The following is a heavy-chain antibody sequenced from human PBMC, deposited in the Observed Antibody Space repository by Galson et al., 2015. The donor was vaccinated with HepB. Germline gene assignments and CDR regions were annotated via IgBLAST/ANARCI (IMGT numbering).Heavy chain of an antibody. CDR3: ARVSSMVPADPSGDYYYGMDV. V-gene: IGHV1-18*04. Sequence: SVKVSCKASGYTFTGYYMHWVRQAPGQGLEWMGWISAYNGNTNYAQKLQGRVTMTTDTSTSTAYMELRSLRSDDTAVYYCARVSSMVPADPSGDYYYGMDVWGQGTTVTVSS. CDR1: GYTFTGYY. J-gene: IGHJ6*02. CDR2: ISAYNGNT. D-gene: IGHD2-2*01.